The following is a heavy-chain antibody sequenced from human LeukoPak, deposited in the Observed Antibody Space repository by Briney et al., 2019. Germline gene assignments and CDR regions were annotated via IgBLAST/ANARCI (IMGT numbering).Heavy chain of an antibody. V-gene: IGHV1-46*01. CDR3: ARVGQFYYDSSGYLDY. J-gene: IGHJ4*02. CDR1: VYIFPSHY. D-gene: IGHD3-22*01. CDR2: INSRGCST. Sequence: GASVKVSCKACVYIFPSHYMHWVRQACGRGLEWVGIINSRGCSTSYAQKFQDGVTKNRDTSTRTVYVEVSSLRSADTAVYDCARVGQFYYDSSGYLDYWGQGTLVTVSS.